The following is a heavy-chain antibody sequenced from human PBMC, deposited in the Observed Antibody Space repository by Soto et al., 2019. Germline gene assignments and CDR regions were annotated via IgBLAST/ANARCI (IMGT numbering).Heavy chain of an antibody. CDR1: GFTFSSYS. D-gene: IGHD5-12*01. V-gene: IGHV3-48*01. Sequence: GGSLSLSCAASGFTFSSYSMNWVRQAPGKGLEWVSYISSSSSTIYYADSVKGRFTISRDNAKNSLYLQMNSLRAEDTAVYYCARAGMYSGYDESRFDDWGQGTLVTVSS. J-gene: IGHJ4*02. CDR2: ISSSSSTI. CDR3: ARAGMYSGYDESRFDD.